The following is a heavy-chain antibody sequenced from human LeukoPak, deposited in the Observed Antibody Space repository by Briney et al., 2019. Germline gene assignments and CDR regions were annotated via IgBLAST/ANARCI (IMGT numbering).Heavy chain of an antibody. J-gene: IGHJ4*02. V-gene: IGHV1-2*02. Sequence: ASVKVSCKPSGYTFTVNYLHWVRQAPGQGLEWVGWMNPNSGVTFYAQNFQGRVTMTRDTSVTTAHMELSSLTSDDTAVYYCARGAGTSWFDYWGQGSLVTVSS. CDR3: ARGAGTSWFDY. CDR1: GYTFTVNY. CDR2: MNPNSGVT. D-gene: IGHD2-2*01.